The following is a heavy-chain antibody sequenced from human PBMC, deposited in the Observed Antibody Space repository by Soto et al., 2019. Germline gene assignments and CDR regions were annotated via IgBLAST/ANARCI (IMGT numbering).Heavy chain of an antibody. CDR3: FFFQAEDGIRDTVPVSAFLLNRSSDL. CDR2: IYYSGRT. V-gene: IGHV4-59*08. J-gene: IGHJ2*01. Sequence: KGLEWIGYIYYSGRTNYTPSLKSRVTISVDTSKHQFSLKLSSVTAADTAVYYFFFFQAEDGIRDTVPVSAFLLNRSSDL. D-gene: IGHD2-15*01.